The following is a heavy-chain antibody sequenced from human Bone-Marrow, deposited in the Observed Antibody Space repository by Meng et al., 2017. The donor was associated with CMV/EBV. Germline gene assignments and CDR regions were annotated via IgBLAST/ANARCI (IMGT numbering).Heavy chain of an antibody. J-gene: IGHJ5*02. V-gene: IGHV1-18*01. CDR1: GYTFISSG. D-gene: IGHD3-10*01. CDR3: ARGLRENYGSGTFGWFAP. CDR2: ISTHNGNT. Sequence: ASVKVSCKASGYTFISSGIHWVRQAPGQGLEWVGWISTHNGNTNYAKRFQDRITLTTNTSTATAYMELRSLRSDDTAVYYCARGLRENYGSGTFGWFAPWGQGTLVTVSS.